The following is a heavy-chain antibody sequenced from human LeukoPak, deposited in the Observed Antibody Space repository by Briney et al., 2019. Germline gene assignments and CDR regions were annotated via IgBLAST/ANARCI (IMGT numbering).Heavy chain of an antibody. D-gene: IGHD3-10*01. V-gene: IGHV3-23*01. CDR1: GFTLSSYA. CDR2: ISGSGGST. Sequence: GGSLRLSCAASGFTLSSYAMSWVRQAPGKGLEWVSAISGSGGSTYYADSVKGRFTISRDNSKNTLYLQMNSLRAEDTAVYYCAKGYGSGQNYYFDYWGQGTLVTVSS. J-gene: IGHJ4*02. CDR3: AKGYGSGQNYYFDY.